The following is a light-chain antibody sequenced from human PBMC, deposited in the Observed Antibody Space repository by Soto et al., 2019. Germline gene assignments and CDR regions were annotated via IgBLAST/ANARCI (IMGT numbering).Light chain of an antibody. CDR3: QQDGGSMYT. CDR1: QSVTSSY. Sequence: IVLTESPGTLSLSPGERATLSWGASQSVTSSYLACYQHKPGQAPRLLIYGASNRATGIPDRFSGSGSGTAFTLTISRVDPTDFAIYYFQQDGGSMYTFGHGNNLEIK. J-gene: IGKJ2*01. CDR2: GAS. V-gene: IGKV3-20*01.